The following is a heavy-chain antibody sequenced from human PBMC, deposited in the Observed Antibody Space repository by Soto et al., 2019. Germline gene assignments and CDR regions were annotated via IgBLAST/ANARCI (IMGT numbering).Heavy chain of an antibody. D-gene: IGHD2-15*01. Sequence: SETLSLTCTVSGGSISSSSYYWGWIRQPPGKGLEWIGSIHYSGSTYYNPSLKSRVIISVDTSKNQFSLKVNSVTAADTSVYYCARHGLAATANFDFWGQGTLVTVSS. V-gene: IGHV4-39*01. CDR3: ARHGLAATANFDF. CDR1: GGSISSSSYY. CDR2: IHYSGST. J-gene: IGHJ4*02.